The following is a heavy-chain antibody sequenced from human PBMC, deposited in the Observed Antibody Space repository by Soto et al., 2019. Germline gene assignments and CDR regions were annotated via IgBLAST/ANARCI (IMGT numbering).Heavy chain of an antibody. CDR3: ARESRYSSGWYTNGFDP. CDR1: GGSISSYY. CDR2: IYYSGST. Sequence: SETLSLTGTVSGGSISSYYWSWIRQPPGKGLEWIGYIYYSGSTNYNPSLKSRVTISVDTSKNQFSLKLSSVTAADTAVYYCARESRYSSGWYTNGFDPWGQGTLVTVS. D-gene: IGHD6-19*01. J-gene: IGHJ5*02. V-gene: IGHV4-59*01.